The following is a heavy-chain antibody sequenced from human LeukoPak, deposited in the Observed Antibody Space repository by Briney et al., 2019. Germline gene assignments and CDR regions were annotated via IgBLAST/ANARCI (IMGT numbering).Heavy chain of an antibody. D-gene: IGHD2-2*01. CDR3: ASAQGYCSSTSCQRYYYMDV. V-gene: IGHV1-18*01. J-gene: IGHJ6*03. Sequence: ASVKVSCKASGYTFTSYGISWVRQAPGQGLEWMGWISAYNGNTNYAQKLQGRVTMTTDTSTSTAYMELRGLRSDDTAVYYCASAQGYCSSTSCQRYYYMDVWGKGTTVTVSS. CDR2: ISAYNGNT. CDR1: GYTFTSYG.